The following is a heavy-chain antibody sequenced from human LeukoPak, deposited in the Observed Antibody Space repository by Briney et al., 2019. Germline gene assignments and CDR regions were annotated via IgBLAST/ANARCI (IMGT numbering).Heavy chain of an antibody. CDR2: INPNSGGT. Sequence: ASVKVSCKASGYTFTGNYMHWVRQAPGQGLEWMGRINPNSGGTNYAQKFQGRVTMTRDTSISTAYMELSRLRSDDTAVYYCAMIASSWYQFDYWGQGTLVTVSS. CDR3: AMIASSWYQFDY. D-gene: IGHD6-13*01. V-gene: IGHV1-2*06. J-gene: IGHJ4*02. CDR1: GYTFTGNY.